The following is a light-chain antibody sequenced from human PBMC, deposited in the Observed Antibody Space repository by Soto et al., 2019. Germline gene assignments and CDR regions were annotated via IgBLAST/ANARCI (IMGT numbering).Light chain of an antibody. CDR2: GAS. V-gene: IGKV3-15*01. Sequence: EVVMTQSPATLSVSPGERATLSCRASPSVSSHLAWYQQKPGQAPRLLIYGASTRATGIPATFSGSGSGTEFTLTISSLQSEDFAVYYCQQYYNWPPWTFGQGTKVEIK. CDR3: QQYYNWPPWT. J-gene: IGKJ1*01. CDR1: PSVSSH.